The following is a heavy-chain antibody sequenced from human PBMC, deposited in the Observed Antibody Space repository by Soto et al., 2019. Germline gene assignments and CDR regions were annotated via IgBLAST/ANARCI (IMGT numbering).Heavy chain of an antibody. D-gene: IGHD6-19*01. CDR1: DFTFSNYW. CDR2: IKSDGSST. V-gene: IGHV3-74*01. Sequence: EVQLVESGGGVVQPGGSLRLSCAASDFTFSNYWMYWVRQAPGKGLVWVSRIKSDGSSTSYADSVEGRFTISRDTAKNTLYLQMNSLRGEDTAVYYCARSPSSGWYYFDYWGQGALVTVSS. CDR3: ARSPSSGWYYFDY. J-gene: IGHJ4*02.